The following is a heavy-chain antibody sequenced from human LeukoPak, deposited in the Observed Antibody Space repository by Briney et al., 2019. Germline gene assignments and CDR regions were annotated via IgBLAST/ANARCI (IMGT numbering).Heavy chain of an antibody. J-gene: IGHJ5*02. V-gene: IGHV6-1*01. CDR2: TYYRSKWYN. CDR1: GDSVSSNSAA. D-gene: IGHD3-10*01. Sequence: SQTLSLTCAISGDSVSSNSAAWNWIRQSPSIGLEWLGRTYYRSKWYNDYAVSVKSRITINPDTSKNQFSLQLNSVTPEDTAVYYCARARYYGSGSSYNWFDPWGQGTLVTVSS. CDR3: ARARYYGSGSSYNWFDP.